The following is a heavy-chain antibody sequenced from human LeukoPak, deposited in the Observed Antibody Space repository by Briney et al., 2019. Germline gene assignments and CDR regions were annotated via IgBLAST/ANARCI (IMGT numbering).Heavy chain of an antibody. J-gene: IGHJ4*02. CDR3: ARDPRTYSSSSNFDY. Sequence: ASVKVSCKASGYTFTSYGISWVRQAPGQGLEWMGWISAYNGNTNYAQKLQGRVTMTRDMSTSTVYMELSSLRSEDTAVYYCARDPRTYSSSSNFDYWGQGTLVTVSS. V-gene: IGHV1-18*01. CDR2: ISAYNGNT. D-gene: IGHD6-6*01. CDR1: GYTFTSYG.